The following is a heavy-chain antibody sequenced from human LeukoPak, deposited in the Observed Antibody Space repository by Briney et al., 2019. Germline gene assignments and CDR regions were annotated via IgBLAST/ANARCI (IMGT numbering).Heavy chain of an antibody. V-gene: IGHV3-48*03. CDR3: ARGEQLNYFAY. J-gene: IGHJ4*02. CDR2: ISSTGTTE. CDR1: GFTFSSYE. Sequence: GGSLRLSCAASGFTFSSYEMSWVRQASGKGLEWVSYISSTGTTEKYADSVKGRFTISRDNAKNSLYLQMYSLRAEDTAVYYCARGEQLNYFAYWGQGTLVTVSS. D-gene: IGHD1-26*01.